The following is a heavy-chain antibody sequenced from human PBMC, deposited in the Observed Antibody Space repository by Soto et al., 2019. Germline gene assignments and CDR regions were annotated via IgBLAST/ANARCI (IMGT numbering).Heavy chain of an antibody. CDR3: ARDYGSHDAFDI. J-gene: IGHJ3*02. CDR1: GFTFSSYS. V-gene: IGHV3-21*01. Sequence: GGSLRLSCAASGFTFSSYSMNWVRQAPGKGLEWVSSISSSSSYIYYADSVKGRFTISRDNAKNSLYLQMNSLRAEDTAVYYCARDYGSHDAFDIWGQGTMVTVSS. CDR2: ISSSSSYI. D-gene: IGHD2-15*01.